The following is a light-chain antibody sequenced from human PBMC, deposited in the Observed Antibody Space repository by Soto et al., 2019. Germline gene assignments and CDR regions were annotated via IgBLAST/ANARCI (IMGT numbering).Light chain of an antibody. Sequence: DIQMTQSPSSLSASLGDRVTITCRASQDISTFLNWLQQKPGRAPKVLISAASTLHGDVPSRFSGSGSGTDFTLTITGLQHEDFATYYCHQSFTILPTFGGGTRLEI. J-gene: IGKJ4*01. V-gene: IGKV1-39*01. CDR3: HQSFTILPT. CDR1: QDISTF. CDR2: AAS.